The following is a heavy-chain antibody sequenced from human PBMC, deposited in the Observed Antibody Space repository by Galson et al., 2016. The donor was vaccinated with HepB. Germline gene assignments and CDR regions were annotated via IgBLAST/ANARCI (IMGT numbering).Heavy chain of an antibody. Sequence: SLRLSCAASGFTFSTYAMSWVRQAPGKGLEWVSAISGRGGSTYYVDSVKGRFTISRDNSKNTLFLQVNNLRVEDTAVYYCARGSSGSSGYWGQGTLVTVSS. CDR1: GFTFSTYA. J-gene: IGHJ4*02. V-gene: IGHV3-23*01. CDR2: ISGRGGST. D-gene: IGHD6-6*01. CDR3: ARGSSGSSGY.